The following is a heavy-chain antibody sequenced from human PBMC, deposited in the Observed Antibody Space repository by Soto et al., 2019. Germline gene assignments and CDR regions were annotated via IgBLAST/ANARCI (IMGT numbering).Heavy chain of an antibody. CDR2: VSGGADYT. D-gene: IGHD3-3*01. V-gene: IGHV3-23*01. CDR1: GFTFSRCA. Sequence: PGGSLRLSCAASGFTFSRCAMTWVRQAPGKGLEWVSEVSGGADYTYYADSVKGRFTISRDNAKNSLYLEMNSLRDEDTAVYYCASHYDMWSGSLSPVDYWGQGTLVTVSS. J-gene: IGHJ4*02. CDR3: ASHYDMWSGSLSPVDY.